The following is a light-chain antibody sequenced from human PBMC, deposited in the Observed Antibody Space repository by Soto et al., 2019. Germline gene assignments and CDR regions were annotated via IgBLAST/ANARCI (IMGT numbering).Light chain of an antibody. CDR2: GAS. Sequence: EIVMTQSPATLSVSPGERATVSCRASQSVSSNLAWYQQKPGQAPRLLIYGASTRATGIPARFSGSGSGTEFTLPLGSLQSEAFAVYYCQQYNNWPRTFGQGTKLEIK. V-gene: IGKV3-15*01. CDR3: QQYNNWPRT. J-gene: IGKJ2*01. CDR1: QSVSSN.